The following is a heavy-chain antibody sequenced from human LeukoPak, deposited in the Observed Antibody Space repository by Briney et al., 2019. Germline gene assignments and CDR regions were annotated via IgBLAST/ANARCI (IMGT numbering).Heavy chain of an antibody. Sequence: SETLSLTCTVSGCSISSYYWSWIRQPPGKGLEWIGYIYYSGSTNYNPSLKSRVTISVDTSKNQFSLKLSSVTAADTAVYYCARTTRGYYFDYWGQGTLVTVSS. CDR2: IYYSGST. J-gene: IGHJ4*02. CDR3: ARTTRGYYFDY. V-gene: IGHV4-59*01. D-gene: IGHD1-1*01. CDR1: GCSISSYY.